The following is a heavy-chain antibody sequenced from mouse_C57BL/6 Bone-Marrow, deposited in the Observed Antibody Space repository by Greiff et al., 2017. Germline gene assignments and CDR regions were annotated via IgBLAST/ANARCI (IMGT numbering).Heavy chain of an antibody. CDR2: IWGGGST. V-gene: IGHV2-9*01. Sequence: VQLQESGPGLVAPSQSLSITCTVSGFSLTSYGVDWVRQPPGKGLEWLGVIWGGGSTNYNSALMSRLSISKDNSKSQVFLKMNSLQTDDTAMYYCARRGAIYYYGSRTFFAYWGQGTLVTVSA. J-gene: IGHJ3*01. CDR1: GFSLTSYG. D-gene: IGHD1-1*01. CDR3: ARRGAIYYYGSRTFFAY.